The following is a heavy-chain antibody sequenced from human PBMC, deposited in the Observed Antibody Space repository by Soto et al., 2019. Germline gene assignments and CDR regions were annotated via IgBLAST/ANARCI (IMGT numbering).Heavy chain of an antibody. CDR2: MNEDGSER. D-gene: IGHD4-4*01. CDR3: ARDRGYSRFDY. J-gene: IGHJ4*02. V-gene: IGHV3-7*03. CDR1: GFSFSSAW. Sequence: EVQLVESGGGLVQPGGSLRLSCAVSGFSFSSAWMTWIRQAPGKGLERVAIMNEDGSERYYVDSVKGRFTISRDNAKNALFLQMNSLRVEDTAVYFCARDRGYSRFDYWGQGSLVTVSS.